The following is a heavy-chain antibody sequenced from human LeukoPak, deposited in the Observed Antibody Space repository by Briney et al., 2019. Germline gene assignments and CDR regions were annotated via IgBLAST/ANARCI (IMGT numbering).Heavy chain of an antibody. V-gene: IGHV6-1*01. D-gene: IGHD1-26*01. CDR1: GDSVSSNSAS. Sequence: SQTLSLTCAISGDSVSSNSASWNWLSQSPSRGLEWLGRTYYRSKWNSDYAVSVKSRITINPDTSKNQFSLHLNSVTPEDTAVYYCARDPDSSYEWGPFDPWGQGTLVSVSS. CDR3: ARDPDSSYEWGPFDP. J-gene: IGHJ5*02. CDR2: TYYRSKWNS.